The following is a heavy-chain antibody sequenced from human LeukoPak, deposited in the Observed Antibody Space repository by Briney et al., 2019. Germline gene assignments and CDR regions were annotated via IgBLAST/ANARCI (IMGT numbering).Heavy chain of an antibody. D-gene: IGHD3-9*01. J-gene: IGHJ6*03. CDR2: INPNSGGT. Sequence: ASVKVSCKASGYTFTGYYMHWVRQAPGQGLEWMGWINPNSGGTNYAQKFQGRVTMTRDTSISTAYMELSRLRSDDTAVYYCARDRGYYDILTGSPAYYMDVWGKGTTVTISS. CDR3: ARDRGYYDILTGSPAYYMDV. V-gene: IGHV1-2*02. CDR1: GYTFTGYY.